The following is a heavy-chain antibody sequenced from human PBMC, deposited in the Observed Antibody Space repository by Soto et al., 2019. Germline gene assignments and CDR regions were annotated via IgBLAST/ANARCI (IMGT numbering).Heavy chain of an antibody. J-gene: IGHJ4*02. V-gene: IGHV3-7*01. CDR3: AGGTGWLIDY. CDR1: GFTFNTFW. Sequence: DVQLVESGGGLVQPRGSLRLSCAASGFTFNTFWMNWVRQTPGKGLEWVANIKQDGSEKYYVDSVRGRFTISRDNAENSLDLQMNSLRDEDTAVYYCAGGTGWLIDYWGQGTLVTVSA. CDR2: IKQDGSEK. D-gene: IGHD6-19*01.